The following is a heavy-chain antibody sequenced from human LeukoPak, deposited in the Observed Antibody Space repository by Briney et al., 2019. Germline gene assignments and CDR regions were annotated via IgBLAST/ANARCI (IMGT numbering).Heavy chain of an antibody. CDR2: IYHSGST. CDR3: ARVPDGRVDY. V-gene: IGHV4-4*02. D-gene: IGHD5-24*01. CDR1: GRSISSSNW. J-gene: IGHJ4*02. Sequence: PSETLSLTCAVSGRSISSSNWWSWVRQPPGKGLEWIGEIYHSGSTNYKPSLKSRVTISVEKSKNQFSLKLSSVTAADTAVYYCARVPDGRVDYWGQGTLVTVSS.